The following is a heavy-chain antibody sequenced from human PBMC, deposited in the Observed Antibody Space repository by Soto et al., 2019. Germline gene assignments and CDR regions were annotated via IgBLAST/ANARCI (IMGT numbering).Heavy chain of an antibody. CDR1: GGSFRVFY. Sequence: SETLSLTCAVSGGSFRVFYWTWIRQSPGKGLEWLGDINHVGITNYNPSLKSRVSIPVDTSKSQFSLKLSSVTAADTAVYYCARAHDFWGGRQQPIDLCGQGTLVTVSS. D-gene: IGHD3-3*01. CDR2: INHVGIT. CDR3: ARAHDFWGGRQQPIDL. V-gene: IGHV4-34*01. J-gene: IGHJ5*02.